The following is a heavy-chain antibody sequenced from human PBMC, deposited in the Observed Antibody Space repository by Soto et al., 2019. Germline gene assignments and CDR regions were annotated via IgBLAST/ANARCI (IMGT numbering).Heavy chain of an antibody. D-gene: IGHD6-19*01. CDR2: IWYDGSNK. Sequence: GGSLRLSCAASGFTFSSYGMHWVRQAPGKGLEWVAVIWYDGSNKYYADSVKGRFTISRDNSKNTLYLQMNSLRAEDTAVYYCARDTYSSGWNFDYWGQGTLVTVSS. CDR3: ARDTYSSGWNFDY. CDR1: GFTFSSYG. V-gene: IGHV3-33*01. J-gene: IGHJ4*02.